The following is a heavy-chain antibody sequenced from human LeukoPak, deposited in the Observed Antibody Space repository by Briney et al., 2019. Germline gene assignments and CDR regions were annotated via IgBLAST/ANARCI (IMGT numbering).Heavy chain of an antibody. V-gene: IGHV4-39*07. CDR2: IYYSGST. CDR1: GGSISSSSYY. D-gene: IGHD4-17*01. J-gene: IGHJ5*02. CDR3: ARDTNGRNDYGDYVYFDP. Sequence: SETLSLTCTVSGGSISSSSYYWGWIRQPPGKGLEWIGSIYYSGSTYYNPSLKSRVTISVDTSKNQFSLKLSSVTAADTAVYYCARDTNGRNDYGDYVYFDPWGQGTLVTVSS.